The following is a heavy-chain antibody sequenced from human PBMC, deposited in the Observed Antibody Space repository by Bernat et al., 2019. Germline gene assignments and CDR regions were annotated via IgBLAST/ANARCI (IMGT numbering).Heavy chain of an antibody. Sequence: EVQLVESGGNLVQPGGSLRLSCAASGFTVSSNYMSWVRQAPGKGLEWVSTIYSDGSIYYADSVKGRFVSSRDNSKNTLFLHMSRLRADDMALYYCARQDDFWSGFVVWGQGTLVTVSS. D-gene: IGHD3-3*01. CDR1: GFTVSSNY. CDR3: ARQDDFWSGFVV. J-gene: IGHJ5*02. CDR2: IYSDGSI. V-gene: IGHV3-66*04.